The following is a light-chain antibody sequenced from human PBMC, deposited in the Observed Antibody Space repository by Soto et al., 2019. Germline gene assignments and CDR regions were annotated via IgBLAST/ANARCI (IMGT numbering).Light chain of an antibody. J-gene: IGKJ2*01. V-gene: IGKV3D-15*01. CDR1: ENINNS. Sequence: EIILTQSPATLSVSPGDRATLSCRASENINNSFAWYQQKYGQAPRLLIYGASTRATGVPARFSGSGSGTDLTLTISSLQSDDSAVYFCQHYNYWPFTFGQGTKLEIK. CDR3: QHYNYWPFT. CDR2: GAS.